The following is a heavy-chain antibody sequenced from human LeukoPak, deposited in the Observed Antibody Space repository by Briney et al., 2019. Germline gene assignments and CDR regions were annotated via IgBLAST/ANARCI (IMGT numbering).Heavy chain of an antibody. CDR2: MNPNSGNT. CDR3: ARPFDYGDLGY. Sequence: ASVKVSCKASGGTFSSYAINWVRQATGQGLEWMGWMNPNSGNTGYAQKFQGRVTMTRNTSISTAYMELSSLRSEDTAVYYCARPFDYGDLGYWGQGTLVTVSS. J-gene: IGHJ4*02. CDR1: GGTFSSYA. V-gene: IGHV1-8*02. D-gene: IGHD4-17*01.